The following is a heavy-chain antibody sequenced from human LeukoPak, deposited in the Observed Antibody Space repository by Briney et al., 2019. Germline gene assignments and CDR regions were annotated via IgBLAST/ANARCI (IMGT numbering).Heavy chain of an antibody. CDR2: IKVDGSER. CDR1: GGSISSSSYY. V-gene: IGHV3-7*01. J-gene: IGHJ4*02. CDR3: ARDWNYGFDY. Sequence: ETLSLTCTVSGGSISSSSYYWGWVRQAPGKGLEWVANIKVDGSERYYVDSVKGRFTISRDNAKNSLYLQMNSLRAEDTAIYYCARDWNYGFDYWGQGTLVTVSS. D-gene: IGHD1-7*01.